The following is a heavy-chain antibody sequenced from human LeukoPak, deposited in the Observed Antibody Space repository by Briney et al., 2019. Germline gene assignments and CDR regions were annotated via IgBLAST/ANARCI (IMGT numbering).Heavy chain of an antibody. CDR1: GFTFSSYS. Sequence: GGSLRLSCAASGFTFSSYSMNWVRQAPGKGLEWVSSISSSSSYICYADSVKGRFTISRDNAKNSLYLQMNSLRAEDTAVYYCAGAYYYDSMDYWGQGTLVTVSS. V-gene: IGHV3-21*01. CDR2: ISSSSSYI. CDR3: AGAYYYDSMDY. D-gene: IGHD3-22*01. J-gene: IGHJ4*02.